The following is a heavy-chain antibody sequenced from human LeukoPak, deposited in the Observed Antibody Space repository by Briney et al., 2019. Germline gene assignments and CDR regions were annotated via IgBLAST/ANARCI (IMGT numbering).Heavy chain of an antibody. V-gene: IGHV3-48*01. D-gene: IGHD6-19*01. J-gene: IGHJ4*02. Sequence: GGSLRLSCAASGFTFSSYSMNWVRQAPGKGLEWVSYISSSSSTIYYADSVKGRFTISRDNAKNSLYPQMNSLRAEDTAVYYCAREDYSSGWDYWGQGTLVTVSS. CDR2: ISSSSSTI. CDR1: GFTFSSYS. CDR3: AREDYSSGWDY.